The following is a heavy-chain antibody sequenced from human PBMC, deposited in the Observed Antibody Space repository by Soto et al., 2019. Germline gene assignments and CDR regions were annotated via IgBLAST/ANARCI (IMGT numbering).Heavy chain of an antibody. CDR3: ARIRYFDWLLSERGWRCPYGMDV. D-gene: IGHD3-9*01. J-gene: IGHJ6*02. V-gene: IGHV1-8*01. CDR1: GYTFTSYD. Sequence: QVQLVQSGAEVKKPGASVKVSCKASGYTFTSYDINWVRQATGQGLEWMGWMNPNSGNTGYAQKFQGRVTMTRNTSLSTAYMELSSLRSEDTAVDYCARIRYFDWLLSERGWRCPYGMDVWGQGTTVTVSS. CDR2: MNPNSGNT.